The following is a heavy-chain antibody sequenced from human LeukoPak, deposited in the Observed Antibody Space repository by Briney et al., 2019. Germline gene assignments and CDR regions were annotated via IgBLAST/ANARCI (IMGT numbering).Heavy chain of an antibody. CDR1: GFTFTNAW. CDR2: IKSKSAGGTT. Sequence: GGSLRLSCAASGFTFTNAWMTWVRQAPGKGLEWVGRIKSKSAGGTTDYAAPVKGRFTISRDESKNTLYLQMTSLKTEDTAVHYCSGSGSFYNPGYWGQGTLVTVSS. CDR3: SGSGSFYNPGY. J-gene: IGHJ4*02. V-gene: IGHV3-15*01. D-gene: IGHD3-10*01.